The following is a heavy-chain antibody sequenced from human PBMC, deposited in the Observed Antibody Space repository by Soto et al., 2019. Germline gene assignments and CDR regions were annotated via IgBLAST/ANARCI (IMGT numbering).Heavy chain of an antibody. CDR2: MNPNSGNT. V-gene: IGHV1-8*01. CDR3: ARVVGGYCSAGSCYDYGMDV. J-gene: IGHJ6*02. CDR1: GYTSTSYD. Sequence: ASVKVSCKASGYTSTSYDINWVRQATGQGLEWMGWMNPNSGNTGYAQKFQGRVTMTRNTSISTAYVELSSLRSEDTAVYYCARVVGGYCSAGSCYDYGMDVWGQGTTVTVSS. D-gene: IGHD2-15*01.